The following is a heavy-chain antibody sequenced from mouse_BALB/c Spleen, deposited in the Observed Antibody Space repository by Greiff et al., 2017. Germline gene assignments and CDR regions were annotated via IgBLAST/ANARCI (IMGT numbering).Heavy chain of an antibody. J-gene: IGHJ4*01. CDR2: ILPSIGST. CDR1: DSEVFPIAY. Sequence: VQLQESGSELRSPGSSVKLSCKDFDSEVFPIAYMRWVRQKPGRGFEWIGDILPSIGSTFYGEKFEDKATLDADTVSNTAYLELNSLTSEDSAIYYCARSIYDGYSRAMDYWGQGTSVTVSS. D-gene: IGHD2-3*01. CDR3: ARSIYDGYSRAMDY. V-gene: IGHV15-2*02.